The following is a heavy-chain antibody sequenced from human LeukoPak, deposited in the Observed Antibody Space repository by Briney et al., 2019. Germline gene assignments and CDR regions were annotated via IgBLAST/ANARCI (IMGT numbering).Heavy chain of an antibody. J-gene: IGHJ4*02. CDR3: ARFGGFYFDH. CDR2: IYHNGNS. V-gene: IGHV4-4*02. Sequence: PSETLSLTCTVSGASISSVTWWSWVRQSPGKGLEYIGEIYHNGNSKFNPALQSRGTMAVDKSQNQFFLTLTSLTAADTAVYYCARFGGFYFDHWGLGKMVIVSS. CDR1: GASISSVTW. D-gene: IGHD2-15*01.